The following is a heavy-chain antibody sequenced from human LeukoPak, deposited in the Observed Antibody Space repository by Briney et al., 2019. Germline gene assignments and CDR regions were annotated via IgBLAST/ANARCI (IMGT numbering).Heavy chain of an antibody. CDR3: ARGAVMVYAVYSATRSRAFDY. Sequence: PSETLSLTCAVYGGSFSGYYWSWIRQPPGKGLEWIGEINHSGSTNYNPSLKSRVTISVDTSKNQFSLKLSSVTAADTAVYYCARGAVMVYAVYSATRSRAFDYWGQGTLVTVSS. CDR2: INHSGST. CDR1: GGSFSGYY. V-gene: IGHV4-34*01. D-gene: IGHD2-8*01. J-gene: IGHJ4*02.